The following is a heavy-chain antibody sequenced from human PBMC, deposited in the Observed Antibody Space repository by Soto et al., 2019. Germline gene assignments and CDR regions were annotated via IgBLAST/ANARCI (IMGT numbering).Heavy chain of an antibody. Sequence: SETLSLTCTVSGGSISSSSYYWDWIRQPPGKGLEWIGSIYYSGSTYYNPSLKSRVTISVDTSKNQFSLKLSSVTAADTAVYYCARGRNGDFDWSARGEVGSAFDIWGQGTMVTVSS. V-gene: IGHV4-39*01. CDR3: ARGRNGDFDWSARGEVGSAFDI. J-gene: IGHJ3*02. D-gene: IGHD3-9*01. CDR2: IYYSGST. CDR1: GGSISSSSYY.